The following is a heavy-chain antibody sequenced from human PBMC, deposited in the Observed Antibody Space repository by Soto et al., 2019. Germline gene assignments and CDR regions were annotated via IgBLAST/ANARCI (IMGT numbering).Heavy chain of an antibody. CDR3: ARGDYYDIHDY. CDR2: INAGNGNT. Sequence: ASVKVSCTASGDTFTSYASHWVRQAPGQRLEWMGWINAGNGNTKYSQKFQGRVTITRDTSASTAYMEPSSLRSEDTAVYYCARGDYYDIHDYWGQGTLVTVSS. V-gene: IGHV1-3*01. CDR1: GDTFTSYA. D-gene: IGHD3-22*01. J-gene: IGHJ4*02.